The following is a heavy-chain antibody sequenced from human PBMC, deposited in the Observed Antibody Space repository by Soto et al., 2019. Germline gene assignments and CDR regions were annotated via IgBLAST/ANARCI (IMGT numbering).Heavy chain of an antibody. V-gene: IGHV3-21*02. CDR1: GFAFSTYS. CDR2: LSSGSHHI. D-gene: IGHD3-22*01. Sequence: DVLLVESGGGLVKPGGSLRLSCAASGFAFSTYSMSWVRQAPGKGLEWVSSLSSGSHHIYYADSVQGRFAISRDNAKNSLYLQMNSLRDEDTAVYYCATARYDSSGYYGVAHCWGQGALVTVSS. J-gene: IGHJ4*02. CDR3: ATARYDSSGYYGVAHC.